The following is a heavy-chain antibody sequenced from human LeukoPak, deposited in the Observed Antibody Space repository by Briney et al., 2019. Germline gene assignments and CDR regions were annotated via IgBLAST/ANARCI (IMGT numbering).Heavy chain of an antibody. CDR1: GFTFSSYG. CDR3: AKDKGYYYYMDV. CDR2: IRYDGSNK. Sequence: AGGSLRLSCAASGFTFSSYGMHWVRQAPGKGLEWVAFIRYDGSNKYYADSVKGRFTISRDNSKNTLYLQMNSLRAEDTAVYYCAKDKGYYYYMDVWGKGTTVTVPS. J-gene: IGHJ6*03. V-gene: IGHV3-30*02.